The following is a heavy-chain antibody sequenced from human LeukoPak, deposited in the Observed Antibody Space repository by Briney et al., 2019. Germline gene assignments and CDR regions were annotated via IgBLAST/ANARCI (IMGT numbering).Heavy chain of an antibody. D-gene: IGHD3-22*01. Sequence: SETLSLTCTVSGGSISSSYWSWIRQPPGKGLEWIGYIYYSGSTSYNPSLKSRVTISVDTSKNQFSLKLSSVTAADTAVYYCVRTLIFDIWGQGTMVTVSS. J-gene: IGHJ3*02. CDR3: VRTLIFDI. CDR2: IYYSGST. CDR1: GGSISSSY. V-gene: IGHV4-59*01.